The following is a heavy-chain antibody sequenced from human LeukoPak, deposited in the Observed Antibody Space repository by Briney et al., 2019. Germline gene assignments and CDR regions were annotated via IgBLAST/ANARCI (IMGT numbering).Heavy chain of an antibody. Sequence: GGSLRLSCAASGFTFSRYWMSWVRQAPGEGLEWAANIKEDGSEKYYVDSVKGRFTISRDNAKNSLYLQMNSLRAEDTAVYYCARPAHCSSTSCSAFDYWGQGTLVTVSS. CDR1: GFTFSRYW. D-gene: IGHD2-2*01. V-gene: IGHV3-7*01. CDR2: IKEDGSEK. J-gene: IGHJ4*02. CDR3: ARPAHCSSTSCSAFDY.